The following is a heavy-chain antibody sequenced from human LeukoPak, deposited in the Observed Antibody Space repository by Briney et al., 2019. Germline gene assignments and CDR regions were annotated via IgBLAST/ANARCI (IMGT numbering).Heavy chain of an antibody. CDR1: GGSISSSYY. CDR2: TYYSGST. D-gene: IGHD6-6*01. CDR3: ARPTKGTAAQGYDY. Sequence: SETLSLTCTVSGGSISSSYYWGWIRHPPGRGLEWIGSTYYSGSTYYNPSLKSRVTISVDTSKNQFSLKVISVTAADTAVYYCARPTKGTAAQGYDYWGQGILVSVAS. J-gene: IGHJ4*02. V-gene: IGHV4-39*01.